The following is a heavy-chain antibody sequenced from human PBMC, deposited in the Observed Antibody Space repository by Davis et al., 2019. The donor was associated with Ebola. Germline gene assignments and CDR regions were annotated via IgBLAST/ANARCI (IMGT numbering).Heavy chain of an antibody. Sequence: SETLSLTCTVSSGSMRNHYWSWIRQSPGKGLEWIGYAYYGGRTDYNPSLRSRAIISVDTSKNHFSLNLSSVTAADTANYYCARSVFFDSNGYYVHWYYDLWGRGTLVTVSS. V-gene: IGHV4-59*11. CDR2: AYYGGRT. CDR3: ARSVFFDSNGYYVHWYYDL. J-gene: IGHJ2*01. CDR1: SGSMRNHY. D-gene: IGHD3-22*01.